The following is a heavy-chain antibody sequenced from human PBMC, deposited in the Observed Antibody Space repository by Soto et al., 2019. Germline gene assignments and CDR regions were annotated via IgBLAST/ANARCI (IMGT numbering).Heavy chain of an antibody. D-gene: IGHD6-19*01. J-gene: IGHJ4*02. CDR2: IYYSGST. CDR3: ARQYWGSGWYKFDY. Sequence: QLQLQESGPGLVKPSETLSLTCTVSGGSISSSSYYWGWIRQPPGKGLEWIGSIYYSGSTYYNPSLKSRVTISVDTSKNQFSLKLSSVTAADTAVYYCARQYWGSGWYKFDYWGQGTLVTVSS. CDR1: GGSISSSSYY. V-gene: IGHV4-39*01.